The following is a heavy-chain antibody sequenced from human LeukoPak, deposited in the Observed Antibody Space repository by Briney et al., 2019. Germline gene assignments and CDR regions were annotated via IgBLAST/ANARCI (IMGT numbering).Heavy chain of an antibody. CDR2: LNHSGST. CDR1: GGSLSGFS. CDR3: ARVPGRPAAVFDY. Sequence: NPSETLSLTCAVYGGSLSGFSWSWIRQPPGKGLEWIGELNHSGSTNYNPSLKSRVTISVDTSKNQFSLKLSSVTVADSAFYYCARVPGRPAAVFDYWGQGTLVTVSS. D-gene: IGHD2-2*01. V-gene: IGHV4-34*01. J-gene: IGHJ4*02.